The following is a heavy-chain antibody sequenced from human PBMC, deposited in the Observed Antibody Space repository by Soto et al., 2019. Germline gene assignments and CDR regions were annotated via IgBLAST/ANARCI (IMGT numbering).Heavy chain of an antibody. CDR2: INANNGNT. J-gene: IGHJ4*02. CDR1: GYTITNYG. CDR3: ARDTMTGYLQFDY. Sequence: QVQLVQSGAEVKKPGASVKVSCRASGYTITNYGISWVRQAPGQGLEWMGWINANNGNTNYAQTLQGRVTMTTDTSTSTAYMELRSLRSDDTAVYYCARDTMTGYLQFDYWGQGTLVTVSS. D-gene: IGHD3-9*01. V-gene: IGHV1-18*01.